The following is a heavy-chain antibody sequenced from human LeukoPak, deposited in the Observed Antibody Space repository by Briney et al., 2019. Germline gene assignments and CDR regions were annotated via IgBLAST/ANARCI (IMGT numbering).Heavy chain of an antibody. D-gene: IGHD2-2*02. J-gene: IGHJ3*02. Sequence: GGSLRLSCSASGFTFSAYAMYWVRQAPGKGLEYVSGISNNGGSSFYADSVKGRFTISRDNSKNTLYLQMSSLRAEDTAVYYCAKYTERAFDIWGQGTMVTVSS. CDR3: AKYTERAFDI. CDR2: ISNNGGSS. CDR1: GFTFSAYA. V-gene: IGHV3-64D*09.